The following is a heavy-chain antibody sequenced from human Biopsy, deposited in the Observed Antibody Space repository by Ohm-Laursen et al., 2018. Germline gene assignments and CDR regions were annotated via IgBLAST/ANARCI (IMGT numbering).Heavy chain of an antibody. J-gene: IGHJ4*02. Sequence: SETLSLTWAVYGGSFSGYYWSWIRQPPGKGLEWIGEINHSGSTNYNPSLKSRVTISVDTSKNQFSLKLNSVTAADTAVYYCARGRLRAVARFDYWGQGTLVTVSS. CDR3: ARGRLRAVARFDY. CDR2: INHSGST. CDR1: GGSFSGYY. V-gene: IGHV4-34*01. D-gene: IGHD6-19*01.